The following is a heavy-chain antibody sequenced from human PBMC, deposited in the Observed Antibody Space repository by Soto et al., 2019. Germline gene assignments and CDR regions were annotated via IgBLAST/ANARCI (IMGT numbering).Heavy chain of an antibody. Sequence: QVQLQESGPGLMKPSETLSLTCTVSGASITGSFFWSWIRQPAGKGLEWIGRFSLSGTTNYNPSLRRRVTMSADVSKKQFSLRLTSVTAADTALYYCARGMTPPGAPAWYYFDSWGQGTLVTVSS. CDR3: ARGMTPPGAPAWYYFDS. CDR1: GASITGSFF. CDR2: FSLSGTT. D-gene: IGHD2-8*02. V-gene: IGHV4-4*07. J-gene: IGHJ4*02.